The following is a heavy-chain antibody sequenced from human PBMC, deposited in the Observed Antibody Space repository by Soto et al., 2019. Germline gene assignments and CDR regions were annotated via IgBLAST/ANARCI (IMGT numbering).Heavy chain of an antibody. CDR3: ASRNDIVVVPAARIHYYYMDV. Sequence: GASVKVSCKASGGTFSSYAISWVRQAPGQGLEWMGGIIPILGIANYAQKFQGRVTITADKSTSTAYMELSSLRSEDTAVYYCASRNDIVVVPAARIHYYYMDVWGKGTTVTVSS. CDR2: IIPILGIA. CDR1: GGTFSSYA. J-gene: IGHJ6*03. V-gene: IGHV1-69*10. D-gene: IGHD2-2*01.